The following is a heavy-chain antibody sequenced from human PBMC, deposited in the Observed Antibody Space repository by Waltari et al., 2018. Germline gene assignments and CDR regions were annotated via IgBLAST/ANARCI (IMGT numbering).Heavy chain of an antibody. D-gene: IGHD1-26*01. CDR2: IYYSGST. V-gene: IGHV4-59*11. CDR3: ARDSGSYHGYAFDI. Sequence: QVQLQESGPGLVKPSETLSLTCTVSGGSISSPYWSWIRQPPGKGLEWIGYIYYSGSTNYNPSLKSRVTISVDTSKNQFSLKLSSVTAADTAVYYCARDSGSYHGYAFDIWGQGTMVTVSS. CDR1: GGSISSPY. J-gene: IGHJ3*02.